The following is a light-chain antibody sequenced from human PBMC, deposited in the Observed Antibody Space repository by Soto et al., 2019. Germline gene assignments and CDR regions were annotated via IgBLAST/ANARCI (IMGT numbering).Light chain of an antibody. J-gene: IGLJ1*01. CDR1: SSDVGGYNY. CDR3: CSYAGSYTLV. V-gene: IGLV2-11*01. CDR2: DVN. Sequence: QSALTQPRSVSGSPGQSVTISCTGTSSDVGGYNYVSWYQQHPGKAPKLMIYDVNKRPSGVPDRFSGSKSGNKASLTISGLQAEDEADYYCCSYAGSYTLVFGTGYKVPVL.